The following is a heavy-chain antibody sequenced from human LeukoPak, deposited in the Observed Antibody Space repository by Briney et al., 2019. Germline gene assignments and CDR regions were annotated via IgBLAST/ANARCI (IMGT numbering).Heavy chain of an antibody. J-gene: IGHJ6*03. Sequence: PSETLSLTCTVSGTSVSIFHWSWVRQPPGKGLEWIGYMYYSGSTCYNPSLKSRVTISVDTSKNQFSLRLSSVTAADTAVYYCASGAYSFYYMDVWGKGTTVTISS. CDR1: GTSVSIFH. V-gene: IGHV4-59*02. CDR2: MYYSGST. CDR3: ASGAYSFYYMDV. D-gene: IGHD5-18*01.